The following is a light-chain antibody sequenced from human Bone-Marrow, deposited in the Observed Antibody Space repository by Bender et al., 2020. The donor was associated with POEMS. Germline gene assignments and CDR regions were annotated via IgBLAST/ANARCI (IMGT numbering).Light chain of an antibody. CDR2: DVS. Sequence: QSALTQPASVSGSPGQSITISCTGTSSDVGGYNYVSWFQQHPDRAPKLKIYDVSNRPSGVSDRFSGSKSGNSASLTISGLQAEDEADYYCSSYTSSSTLVFGGGTKLTVL. CDR1: SSDVGGYNY. V-gene: IGLV2-14*01. J-gene: IGLJ3*02. CDR3: SSYTSSSTLV.